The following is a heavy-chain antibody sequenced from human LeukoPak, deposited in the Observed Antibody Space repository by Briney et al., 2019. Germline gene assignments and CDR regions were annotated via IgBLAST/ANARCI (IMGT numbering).Heavy chain of an antibody. Sequence: GGSLRLFCAASGFTFSRYEMNWVRQAPGKGLEWVSYISNSGSTIYYTDSVKGRFTISRDNAKNSLYLQMNSLRAEDTALYYCAKGFGELLPDYWGQGTLVTVSS. D-gene: IGHD3-10*01. CDR3: AKGFGELLPDY. CDR2: ISNSGSTI. J-gene: IGHJ4*02. V-gene: IGHV3-48*03. CDR1: GFTFSRYE.